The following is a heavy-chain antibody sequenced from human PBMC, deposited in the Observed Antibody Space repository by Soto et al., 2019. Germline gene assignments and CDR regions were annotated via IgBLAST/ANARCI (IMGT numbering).Heavy chain of an antibody. Sequence: PSETRRLSCTASGFNFSRYWTHWVRQDPGRGLVWVSHINSDGSRTSYADSVKGRFTISRDNAKNTLYLQMNSLRAEGTAVYYCARDLSSCSSARCYSYYYGMDVWGQGTSVTVSS. CDR2: INSDGSRT. CDR3: ARDLSSCSSARCYSYYYGMDV. J-gene: IGHJ6*02. CDR1: GFNFSRYW. D-gene: IGHD2-2*01. V-gene: IGHV3-74*01.